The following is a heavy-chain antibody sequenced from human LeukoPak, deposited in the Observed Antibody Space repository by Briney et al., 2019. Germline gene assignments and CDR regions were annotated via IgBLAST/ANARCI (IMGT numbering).Heavy chain of an antibody. Sequence: SGPALVKPTQTLTLTCTFSGFSLSTSGMCVSWIRQPPGKALEWLARIDWDDDKYYSTSLKTRLTISKDTSKNQVVLTMTNMDPVDTATYYCARTMTSLLVGYYGMDVWGQGTTVTVSS. J-gene: IGHJ6*02. D-gene: IGHD2-8*02. CDR1: GFSLSTSGMC. V-gene: IGHV2-70*11. CDR3: ARTMTSLLVGYYGMDV. CDR2: IDWDDDK.